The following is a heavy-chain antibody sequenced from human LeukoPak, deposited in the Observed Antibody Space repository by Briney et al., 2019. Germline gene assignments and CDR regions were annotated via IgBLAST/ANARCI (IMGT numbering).Heavy chain of an antibody. CDR1: RYSFTSYW. D-gene: IGHD6-13*01. Sequence: GESLKISCKGSRYSFTSYWIGWVRQMPGKGLEWMGIIYPADSDTRYSPSFQGQVTISADKSISTAYLQWSSLKASDTAMYYCARLLRNIAAAVYYFDYWGQGTLVTVSS. J-gene: IGHJ4*02. V-gene: IGHV5-51*01. CDR3: ARLLRNIAAAVYYFDY. CDR2: IYPADSDT.